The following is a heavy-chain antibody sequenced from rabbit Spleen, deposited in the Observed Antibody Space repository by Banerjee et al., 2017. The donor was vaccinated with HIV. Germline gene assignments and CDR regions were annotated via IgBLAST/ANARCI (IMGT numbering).Heavy chain of an antibody. CDR3: ATNSAVISYLPL. CDR2: IVSSSGST. J-gene: IGHJ4*01. CDR1: GFSFSSDYW. Sequence: QSLEESGGDLVKPGASLTLTCTASGFSFSSDYWICWVRQAPGKGLELIACIVSSSGSTYYASWVNGRFTISRSTSLNTVDLKLTNLTAADTATYFCATNSAVISYLPLWGPGTLVTVS. V-gene: IGHV1S43*01. D-gene: IGHD2-1*01.